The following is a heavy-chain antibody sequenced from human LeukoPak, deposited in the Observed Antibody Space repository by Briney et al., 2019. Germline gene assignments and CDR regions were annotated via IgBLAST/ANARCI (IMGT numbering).Heavy chain of an antibody. CDR1: GYSFTSYW. V-gene: IGHV5-51*01. CDR2: IYPGDSDT. D-gene: IGHD3-9*01. J-gene: IGHJ5*02. CDR3: ARDNYDILTGYYNWFDP. Sequence: PGESLKISCKGSGYSFTSYWNGWVRQMPGKGLEWMGIIYPGDSDTRYSPSFQGQVTISADKSISTAYLQWSSLKASDTAMYYCARDNYDILTGYYNWFDPWGQGTLVTVSS.